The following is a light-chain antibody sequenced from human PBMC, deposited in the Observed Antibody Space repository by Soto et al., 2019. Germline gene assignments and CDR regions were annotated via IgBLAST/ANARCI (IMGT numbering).Light chain of an antibody. CDR1: QSVSSN. CDR2: GAS. V-gene: IGKV3-15*01. Sequence: EIVMTQSPATLSVSPGERATLSCRASQSVSSNLAWYQQKPGQAPRLLIYGASTRATGIPARFSGSGSGTEFTLTISSLQSEDFAVYYCQQYSNWPPMYTFGPGTKLEIK. J-gene: IGKJ2*01. CDR3: QQYSNWPPMYT.